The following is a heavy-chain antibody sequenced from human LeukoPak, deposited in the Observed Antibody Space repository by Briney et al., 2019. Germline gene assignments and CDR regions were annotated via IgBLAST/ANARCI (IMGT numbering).Heavy chain of an antibody. CDR2: INPNSGGT. CDR1: GYTFTGYY. Sequence: GASVKVSCKASGYTFTGYYMHWVRQAPGQGLEWMGWINPNSGGTNYAQKFQGRVTMTRDTSIGTAFMELRSLRFDDTAIYYCAKDRDNYGHLSPLDYWGQGTLVTVSS. V-gene: IGHV1-2*02. CDR3: AKDRDNYGHLSPLDY. J-gene: IGHJ4*02. D-gene: IGHD5-18*01.